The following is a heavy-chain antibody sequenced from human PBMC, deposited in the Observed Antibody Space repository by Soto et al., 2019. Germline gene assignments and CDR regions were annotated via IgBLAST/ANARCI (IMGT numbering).Heavy chain of an antibody. CDR2: IYYSGST. J-gene: IGHJ4*02. D-gene: IGHD3-22*01. Sequence: LSLTCTVSGGSISSGDYYWSWIRQPPGKGLEWIGYIYYSGSTYYNPSLKSRVTISVDTSKNQFSLKLSSVTAADTAVYYCARGTMIVVAIDYWGQGTLVTVSS. CDR3: ARGTMIVVAIDY. V-gene: IGHV4-30-4*01. CDR1: GGSISSGDYY.